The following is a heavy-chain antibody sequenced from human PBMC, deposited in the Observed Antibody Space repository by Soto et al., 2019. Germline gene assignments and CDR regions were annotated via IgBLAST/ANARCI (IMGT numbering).Heavy chain of an antibody. Sequence: WASVKVSCKASGGTFSSYAISWVRQAPGQGLEWMGGIIPIFGTANYAQKFQGRVTITADESTSTAYMEQSSLRSEDTAVYYCARDADDSSGYWVRWGQGTLVTVSS. V-gene: IGHV1-69*13. CDR3: ARDADDSSGYWVR. J-gene: IGHJ4*02. D-gene: IGHD3-22*01. CDR1: GGTFSSYA. CDR2: IIPIFGTA.